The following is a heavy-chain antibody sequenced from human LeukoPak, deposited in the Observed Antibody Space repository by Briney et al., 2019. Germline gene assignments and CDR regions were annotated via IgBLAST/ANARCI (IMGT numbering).Heavy chain of an antibody. D-gene: IGHD6-6*01. CDR2: IIPIFGTA. CDR3: ARAVYSSSKSQGNWFDP. V-gene: IGHV1-69*05. J-gene: IGHJ5*02. CDR1: GGTFSSYA. Sequence: SVKASCKASGGTFSSYAISWVRQAPGRGLEWMGGIIPIFGTANYAQKFQGRVTITTDESTSTAYMELSSLRSEDTAVYHCARAVYSSSKSQGNWFDPWGQGTLVTVSS.